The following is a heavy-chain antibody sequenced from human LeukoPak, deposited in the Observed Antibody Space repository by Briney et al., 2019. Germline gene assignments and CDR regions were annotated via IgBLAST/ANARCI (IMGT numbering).Heavy chain of an antibody. J-gene: IGHJ6*02. CDR3: ARDKWDGSGSYSDFHYYYGMDV. CDR2: INPNSGGT. CDR1: GYTFTGYY. Sequence: ASVKVSCKASGYTFTGYYMHWVRQAPGQGLEWMGWINPNSGGTHYAQKFQGRVTMTRDTSISTAYMELSRLRSDDTAVYYCARDKWDGSGSYSDFHYYYGMDVWGQGTTVTVSS. V-gene: IGHV1-2*02. D-gene: IGHD3-10*01.